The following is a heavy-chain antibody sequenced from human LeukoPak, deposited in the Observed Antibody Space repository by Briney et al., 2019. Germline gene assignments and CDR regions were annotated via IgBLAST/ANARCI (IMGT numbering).Heavy chain of an antibody. V-gene: IGHV3-23*01. J-gene: IGHJ4*02. D-gene: IGHD3-22*01. Sequence: GGSLRLSCAASGFTFSSYAMSWVRQAPGKGLEWVSAISGSGGSTYSADSVKGRFTISRDNSKNTLYLQMNSLRAEDTAVYYCAKGPYYDSSGYYYGGDDWGQGTLVTVSS. CDR1: GFTFSSYA. CDR3: AKGPYYDSSGYYYGGDD. CDR2: ISGSGGST.